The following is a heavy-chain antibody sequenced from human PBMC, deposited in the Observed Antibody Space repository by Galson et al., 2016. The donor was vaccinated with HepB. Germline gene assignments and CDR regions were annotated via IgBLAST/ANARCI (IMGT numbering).Heavy chain of an antibody. D-gene: IGHD4-23*01. CDR1: GFTFSSYS. Sequence: SLRLSCAASGFTFSSYSMNWVRQAPGKGLEWVSYISSSSSTIYYADSVKGRFTISRDTAKNSLYLQMNSLRDEDTAVYYCARDYGGATVVTPRTDVWGQGTTVTVSS. CDR2: ISSSSSTI. CDR3: ARDYGGATVVTPRTDV. V-gene: IGHV3-48*02. J-gene: IGHJ6*02.